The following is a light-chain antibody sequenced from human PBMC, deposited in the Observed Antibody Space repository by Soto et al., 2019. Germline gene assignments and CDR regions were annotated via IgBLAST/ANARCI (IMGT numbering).Light chain of an antibody. CDR3: KQRYSTPQT. CDR1: QSISTD. V-gene: IGKV1-39*01. J-gene: IGKJ1*01. Sequence: DIQMTQSPSSLSAAVGDRVTITCRASQSISTDLNWYQQKPGKAPKLLIYAASSFQSGVPSRFSGSRYRTDHTLAISSLQPEDFATYFCKQRYSTPQTFGQGTKVEIK. CDR2: AAS.